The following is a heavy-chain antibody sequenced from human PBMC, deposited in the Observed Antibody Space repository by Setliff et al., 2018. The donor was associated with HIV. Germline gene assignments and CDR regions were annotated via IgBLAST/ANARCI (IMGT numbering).Heavy chain of an antibody. CDR3: VRERRLSPLSYGLDV. V-gene: IGHV4-31*03. J-gene: IGHJ6*02. D-gene: IGHD2-2*01. Sequence: SETLSLTCTVSGGSISSGGYYWNWIRQYPVKGLEWIGHIYYNGRTLFNPALGTRLNMSVDTSENQFSLHLNSVTAADTAVYYCVRERRLSPLSYGLDVWGQGTTVTV. CDR2: IYYNGRT. CDR1: GGSISSGGYY.